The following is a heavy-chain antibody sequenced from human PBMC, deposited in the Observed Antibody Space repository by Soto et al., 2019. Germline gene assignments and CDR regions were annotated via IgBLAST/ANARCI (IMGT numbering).Heavy chain of an antibody. V-gene: IGHV3-33*01. D-gene: IGHD4-4*01. J-gene: IGHJ6*02. Sequence: GCLLLPGSASGFTFSSYGMNGVRQAPGKGLEWVAVIWYDGSNKYYADSVKGRFTISRDNSKNTLYLQMNSLRAEDTAVYYCARDHAYSNPQGYYYYGMDVWGQGTKVTVYS. CDR3: ARDHAYSNPQGYYYYGMDV. CDR2: IWYDGSNK. CDR1: GFTFSSYG.